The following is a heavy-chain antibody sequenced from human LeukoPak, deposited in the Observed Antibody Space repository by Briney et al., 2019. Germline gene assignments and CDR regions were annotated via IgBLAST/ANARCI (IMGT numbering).Heavy chain of an antibody. V-gene: IGHV1-2*04. Sequence: ASVKVSCEASGYTFTNYYMHWVRQAPGQGLEWMGWINPNSGGTNYAQKFQGWVTLTIDTTITKAYMDLSRQRSDDTAGYYCARGGSNWYGWDYWGQGTLVTVSA. J-gene: IGHJ4*02. CDR3: ARGGSNWYGWDY. CDR2: INPNSGGT. D-gene: IGHD6-13*01. CDR1: GYTFTNYY.